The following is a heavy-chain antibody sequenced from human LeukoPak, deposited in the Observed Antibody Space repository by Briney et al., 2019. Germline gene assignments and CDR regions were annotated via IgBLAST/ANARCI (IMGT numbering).Heavy chain of an antibody. Sequence: NPSETLSLTCAVYGGSFSGYYWSWIRQPPGKGLEWIGSIYQSGSTYYNPSLKSRVTISVDTSKNQFSLRLNSVTAADTAMYYCARFYYGDFNFDYWGQGTLVTASS. CDR2: IYQSGST. V-gene: IGHV4-34*01. CDR1: GGSFSGYY. J-gene: IGHJ4*02. CDR3: ARFYYGDFNFDY. D-gene: IGHD4-17*01.